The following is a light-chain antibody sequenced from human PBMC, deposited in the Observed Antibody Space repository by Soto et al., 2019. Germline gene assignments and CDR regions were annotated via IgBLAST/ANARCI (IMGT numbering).Light chain of an antibody. CDR2: AAS. Sequence: DIQMAQSPSSLSASVGDSVTITCRASLTIRSSLNWYQQKPGKAPKLLIYAASSLQSGVPSRFSGSGSGTDFTLTISSLQPEDFATYYCQQSYSSPPTFGQGTKVDIK. CDR3: QQSYSSPPT. J-gene: IGKJ1*01. CDR1: LTIRSS. V-gene: IGKV1-39*01.